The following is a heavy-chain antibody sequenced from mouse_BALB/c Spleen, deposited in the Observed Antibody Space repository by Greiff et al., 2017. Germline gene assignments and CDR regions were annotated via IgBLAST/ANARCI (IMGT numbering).Heavy chain of an antibody. Sequence: EVKLLESGGGLVQPGGSLKLSCAASGFAFSRYWMSWVRQAPGKGLEWIGEINPDSSTINYTPSLKDKFIISRDNAKNTLYLQMSKVRSEDTALYYCARRYYGNYGFAYWGQGTLVTVSA. V-gene: IGHV4-1*02. CDR3: ARRYYGNYGFAY. CDR1: GFAFSRYW. D-gene: IGHD2-1*01. J-gene: IGHJ3*01. CDR2: INPDSSTI.